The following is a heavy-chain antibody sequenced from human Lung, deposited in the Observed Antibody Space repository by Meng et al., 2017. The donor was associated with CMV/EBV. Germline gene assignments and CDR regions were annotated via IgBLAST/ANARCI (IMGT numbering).Heavy chain of an antibody. CDR2: IRYDGSNK. CDR3: AKELEYCSGGSCYSDGLGY. CDR1: FSSSG. Sequence: FSSSGMHWVRQAPGRGLEWVAFIRYDGSNKYYADSVKGRFTISRDNYKNTLYLQMNSLRAEDTAVYYCAKELEYCSGGSCYSDGLGYWGQGTLVTVSS. J-gene: IGHJ4*02. V-gene: IGHV3-30*02. D-gene: IGHD2-15*01.